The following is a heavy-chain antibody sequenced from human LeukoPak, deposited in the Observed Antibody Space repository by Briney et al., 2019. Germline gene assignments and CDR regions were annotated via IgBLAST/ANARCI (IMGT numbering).Heavy chain of an antibody. V-gene: IGHV4-34*01. CDR1: GGSFSYYY. Sequence: SETLSLTCAVYGGSFSYYYWSWIRQPPGKGLEWIGEINHSGSTNYNPSLKSRVTISVDTSKNQFSLKLSSVTAADTAVYYCASTRRYCSSTSCYYFDYWGQGTLVTVSS. D-gene: IGHD2-2*01. J-gene: IGHJ4*02. CDR2: INHSGST. CDR3: ASTRRYCSSTSCYYFDY.